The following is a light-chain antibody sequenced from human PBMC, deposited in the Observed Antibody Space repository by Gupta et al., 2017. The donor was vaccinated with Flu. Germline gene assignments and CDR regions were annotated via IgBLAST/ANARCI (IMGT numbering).Light chain of an antibody. J-gene: IGKJ3*01. V-gene: IGKV2-30*01. CDR1: QSLVYIDGNTY. Sequence: DVVMTQSPLSLPVTLGQPASISCRSSQSLVYIDGNTYLNWFQQRPGQSPRRLIYKVSNRDSGVPDRCSGSGSGTDFTLKISRVEAEDVGGYYCMQGTHWPFTFGPGTKVEIK. CDR3: MQGTHWPFT. CDR2: KVS.